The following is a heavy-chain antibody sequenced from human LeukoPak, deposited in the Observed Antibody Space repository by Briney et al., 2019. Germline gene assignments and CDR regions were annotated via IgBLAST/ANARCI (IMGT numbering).Heavy chain of an antibody. V-gene: IGHV3-30-3*01. CDR2: ISYDGSKR. D-gene: IGHD3-22*01. J-gene: IGHJ4*02. CDR1: GFTFSTYA. Sequence: PGGSLRLSCAASGFTFSTYAVHWVRQAPGKGLEWVAVISYDGSKRYYADSVKGRFTISRDNSKNAFLQMNSLRAEDTAVYYCARDYDTSGSYLDFFDYWGQGTLVTVSS. CDR3: ARDYDTSGSYLDFFDY.